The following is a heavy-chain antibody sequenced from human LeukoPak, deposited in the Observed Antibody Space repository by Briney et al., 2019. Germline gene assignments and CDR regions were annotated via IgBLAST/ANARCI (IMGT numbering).Heavy chain of an antibody. D-gene: IGHD6-13*01. V-gene: IGHV1-2*02. CDR3: ARASRYSSSWDYYYYYYYMDV. Sequence: ASVKVSCKASGYTFTGYYMHWVRQAPGQGLEWMGWINPNSGGTNYAQKFQGRVTITRNTSISTAYMELSSLRSEDTAVYYCARASRYSSSWDYYYYYYYMDVWGKGTTVTVSS. CDR1: GYTFTGYY. J-gene: IGHJ6*03. CDR2: INPNSGGT.